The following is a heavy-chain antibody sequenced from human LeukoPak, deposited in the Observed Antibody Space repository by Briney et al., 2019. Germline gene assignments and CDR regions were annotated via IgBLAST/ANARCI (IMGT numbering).Heavy chain of an antibody. CDR1: GLTFSSYS. Sequence: GGSLRLSCAASGLTFSSYSMNWVRQAPGKGLEWVSSISSSSSYIYYADSVKGRFTISRDNAKNSLYLQMNSLRAEDTAVYYCACTIGYCSSTSLDPWGQGTLVTVSS. CDR3: ACTIGYCSSTSLDP. CDR2: ISSSSSYI. J-gene: IGHJ5*02. D-gene: IGHD2-2*01. V-gene: IGHV3-21*01.